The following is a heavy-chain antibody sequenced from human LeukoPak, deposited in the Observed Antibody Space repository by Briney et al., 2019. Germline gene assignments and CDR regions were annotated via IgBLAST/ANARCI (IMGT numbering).Heavy chain of an antibody. CDR2: IYYSGST. CDR1: GGSISSYY. D-gene: IGHD6-19*01. V-gene: IGHV4-59*01. CDR3: ARASTGYSSGWFLTYYFDY. Sequence: SETLSLTCTVSGGSISSYYWSWIRQPPGKGPEWIGYIYYSGSTNYNPSLKSRVTISVDTSKNQFSLKLSSVTAADTAVYYCARASTGYSSGWFLTYYFDYWGQGTLVTVSS. J-gene: IGHJ4*02.